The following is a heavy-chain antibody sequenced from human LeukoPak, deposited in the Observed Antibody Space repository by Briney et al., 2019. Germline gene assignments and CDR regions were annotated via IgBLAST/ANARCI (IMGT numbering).Heavy chain of an antibody. V-gene: IGHV4-39*07. CDR3: ARDSIAAPTRRWFDP. CDR1: GGSISSSSYY. J-gene: IGHJ5*02. D-gene: IGHD6-6*01. Sequence: PSETLSLTCTVSGGSISSSSYYWGWIRQPPGKGLEWIGSIYYSGSTYYNPSLKSRVTISVDTSKNQFSLKLSSVTAADTAVYYCARDSIAAPTRRWFDPWGQGTLVTVSS. CDR2: IYYSGST.